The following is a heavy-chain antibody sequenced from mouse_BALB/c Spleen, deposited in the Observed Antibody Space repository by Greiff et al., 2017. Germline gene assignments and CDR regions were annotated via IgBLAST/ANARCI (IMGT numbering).Heavy chain of an antibody. CDR3: ASHYGYSWFAY. D-gene: IGHD2-2*01. Sequence: QVQLKQSGPGLVAPSQSLSITCTVSGFSLTGYGVNWVRQPPGKGLEWLGMIWGDGSTDYNSALKSRLSISKDNSKSQVFLKMNSLQTDDTARYYCASHYGYSWFAYWGQGTLVTVSA. J-gene: IGHJ3*01. CDR1: GFSLTGYG. CDR2: IWGDGST. V-gene: IGHV2-6-7*01.